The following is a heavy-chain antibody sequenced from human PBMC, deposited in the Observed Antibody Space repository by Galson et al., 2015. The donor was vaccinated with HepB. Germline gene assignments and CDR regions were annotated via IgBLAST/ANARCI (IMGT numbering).Heavy chain of an antibody. CDR3: ARGANWGESGFDY. Sequence: CAISGDSVSSNSASWNWIRQSPSRGLEWLGRTYYRSRWYNDYALSVKSRITISSDTSKNQFSLQLNSVTPEDTAVYYCARGANWGESGFDYWGQGILVTVSS. CDR2: TYYRSRWYN. D-gene: IGHD7-27*01. J-gene: IGHJ4*02. CDR1: GDSVSSNSAS. V-gene: IGHV6-1*01.